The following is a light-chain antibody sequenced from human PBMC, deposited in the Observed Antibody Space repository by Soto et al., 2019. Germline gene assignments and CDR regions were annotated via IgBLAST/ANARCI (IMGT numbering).Light chain of an antibody. CDR2: GAS. CDR3: QQYCSSPRT. Sequence: VLTQSPGTLSLFPGERATFSCRASQSVSSTYLAWYQQKPGQAPRLLIYGASSRATGIPDRFSGSGAGTDFTLTISRLEPEDSAVDYCQQYCSSPRTLGQGTKVEI. V-gene: IGKV3-20*01. CDR1: QSVSSTY. J-gene: IGKJ1*01.